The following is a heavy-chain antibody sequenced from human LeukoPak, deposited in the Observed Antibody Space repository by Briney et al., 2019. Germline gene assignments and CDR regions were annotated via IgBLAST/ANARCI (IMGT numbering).Heavy chain of an antibody. J-gene: IGHJ4*02. CDR3: AIEPLGYSGSWYPREY. V-gene: IGHV1-46*01. Sequence: ASVKVSCKASGYTFTSYYMHWVRQAPGQGLEWMGIINPSGGSTSYAQKFQGRVTMTRDTSTSTVYMELSSLRSEDTAVYYCAIEPLGYSGSWYPREYWGQGTLVTVSS. D-gene: IGHD6-13*01. CDR2: INPSGGST. CDR1: GYTFTSYY.